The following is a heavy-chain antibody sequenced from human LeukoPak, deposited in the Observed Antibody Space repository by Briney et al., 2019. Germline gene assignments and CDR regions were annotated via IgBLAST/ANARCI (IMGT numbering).Heavy chain of an antibody. V-gene: IGHV3-30*18. J-gene: IGHJ4*02. CDR2: ISYDGSNK. CDR3: AKDSSWSQLDY. Sequence: GGSLRLSCAASGFTFSSYGMHWVRQAPGKGLEWVAVISYDGSNKYYADSVKGRFTISRDNSKNTLYLQMNSLRAEDTAVYYCAKDSSWSQLDYWGQGTLVTVSS. D-gene: IGHD6-13*01. CDR1: GFTFSSYG.